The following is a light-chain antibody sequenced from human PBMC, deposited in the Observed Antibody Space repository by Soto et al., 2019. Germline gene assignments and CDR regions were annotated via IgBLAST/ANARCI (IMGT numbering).Light chain of an antibody. Sequence: DIQMTQSPSTLPASVGDSVTITCRASQSIDSWLAWYQQKSGKAPKLLIYTTSILESGVPSRFSGSGSGTEFTLTISGLQPDDFATYYCQQYHTWWTFGQGTKVDIK. CDR1: QSIDSW. CDR3: QQYHTWWT. J-gene: IGKJ1*01. V-gene: IGKV1-5*03. CDR2: TTS.